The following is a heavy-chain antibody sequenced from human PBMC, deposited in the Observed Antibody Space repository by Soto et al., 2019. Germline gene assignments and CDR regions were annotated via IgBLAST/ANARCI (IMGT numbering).Heavy chain of an antibody. CDR3: IRGPRPSSVGTGAF. V-gene: IGHV3-74*01. CDR2: INDDGTRT. CDR1: GFVFNMYW. Sequence: LRLSCAASGFVFNMYWMHWVRQVPGEGPEWVTRINDDGTRTDYADSAKGRFTISRDNAKDILYLQMNALRVDDTAVYYCIRGPRPSSVGTGAFWGQGTLVTVSS. J-gene: IGHJ4*02. D-gene: IGHD3-10*01.